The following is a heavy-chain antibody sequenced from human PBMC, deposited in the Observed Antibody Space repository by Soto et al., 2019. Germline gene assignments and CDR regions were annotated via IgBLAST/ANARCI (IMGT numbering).Heavy chain of an antibody. CDR1: GTSVSNYY. Sequence: SETLSLTCSVSGTSVSNYYWSWIRQPAGKGLEHIGRIYTSGSTSYNPSLKSRVTMSMDTSQTQIYLNLTSVTAADTAVYYCARGGIQWSYAFDYWGQGIQVTVSS. CDR3: ARGGIQWSYAFDY. CDR2: IYTSGST. J-gene: IGHJ4*02. V-gene: IGHV4-4*07. D-gene: IGHD5-12*01.